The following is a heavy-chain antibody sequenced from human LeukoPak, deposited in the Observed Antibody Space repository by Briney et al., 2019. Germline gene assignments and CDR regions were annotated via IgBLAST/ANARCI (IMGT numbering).Heavy chain of an antibody. D-gene: IGHD6-19*01. CDR2: ISGDGGTT. J-gene: IGHJ4*02. CDR3: AKDQGASGWGAFDF. V-gene: IGHV3-43*02. Sequence: GGSLRLSCAASGFTFEDYAMHWVRQAPGKGLEWVSFISGDGGTTYYPDSVKGRFTISRDNSRTSLYLQMNSLRTEDTALYYCAKDQGASGWGAFDFWGQGTLVTVSP. CDR1: GFTFEDYA.